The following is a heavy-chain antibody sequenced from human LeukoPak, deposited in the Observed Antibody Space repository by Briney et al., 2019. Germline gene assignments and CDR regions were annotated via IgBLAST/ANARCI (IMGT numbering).Heavy chain of an antibody. CDR1: GFTFSSYG. V-gene: IGHV3-30*18. CDR3: AKDFSGYYYDSSGYYSYFDY. J-gene: IGHJ4*02. Sequence: PGGSLRLSCAASGFTFSSYGMHWVRQAPGKGLEWVAVISYDGSNKYYADSVKGRFTISRDNSKNTLYLQMNSLRAEDTAVYYCAKDFSGYYYDSSGYYSYFDYWGQGTLVTVSS. D-gene: IGHD3-22*01. CDR2: ISYDGSNK.